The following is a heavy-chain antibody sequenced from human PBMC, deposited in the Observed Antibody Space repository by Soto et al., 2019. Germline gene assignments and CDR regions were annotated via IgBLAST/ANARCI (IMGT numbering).Heavy chain of an antibody. Sequence: ASVKVSCKASGYTFTSYGISWVRQAPGQGLEWMGWISAYNGNTNYAQKLQGRVTMTTDTSTSTAYMELRSLRSDDTAVYYCARDYYDTAITYYYYYYVMDVWGQGTTVTVSS. D-gene: IGHD5-18*01. CDR3: ARDYYDTAITYYYYYYVMDV. CDR2: ISAYNGNT. J-gene: IGHJ6*02. CDR1: GYTFTSYG. V-gene: IGHV1-18*01.